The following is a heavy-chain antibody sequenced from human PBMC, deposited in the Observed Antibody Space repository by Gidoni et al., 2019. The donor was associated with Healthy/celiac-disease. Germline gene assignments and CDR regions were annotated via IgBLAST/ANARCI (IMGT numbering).Heavy chain of an antibody. J-gene: IGHJ6*02. CDR3: TRDHDLDYDFWTGYYGMDV. CDR2: IYYSGST. CDR1: GASIASGGYY. Sequence: QVQLQESGPGLVKPSQTLSLTCTVSGASIASGGYYWSWIRQHPGKGLEWVGYIYYSGSTYYNPSLKSRVTISVDTSKNQFSLKLSSVTAADTAVYYCTRDHDLDYDFWTGYYGMDVWGQGTTVTVSS. V-gene: IGHV4-31*03. D-gene: IGHD3-3*01.